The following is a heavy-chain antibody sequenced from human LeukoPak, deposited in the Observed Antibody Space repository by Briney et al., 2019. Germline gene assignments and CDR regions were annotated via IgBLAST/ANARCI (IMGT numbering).Heavy chain of an antibody. D-gene: IGHD6-13*01. Sequence: GPLRLSCAASGFTFSSYAMSWVRQPPGKGLEWIGYIYYSGSTNYNPSLKSRVTISVDTSKNQFSLKLGSVTAADTAVYYCARHVGSSGRAGFDPWGQGTLVTVSS. CDR3: ARHVGSSGRAGFDP. CDR2: IYYSGST. V-gene: IGHV4-59*08. CDR1: GFTFSSYA. J-gene: IGHJ5*02.